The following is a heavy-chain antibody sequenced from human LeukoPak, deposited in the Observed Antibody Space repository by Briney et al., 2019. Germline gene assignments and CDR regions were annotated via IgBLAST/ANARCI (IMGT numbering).Heavy chain of an antibody. CDR1: GXSISSYY. CDR2: IYHTGGN. CDR3: ARARYSNSWYAVDI. D-gene: IGHD6-13*01. Sequence: SETLSLTCIVPGXSISSYYWSCIRQPPGKGREWIGYIYHTGGNNYSPSLKSRVTMSVDTSKNQFSLKLSSVTAADTAVYYCARARYSNSWYAVDIWGQGTMVTVSS. V-gene: IGHV4-59*08. J-gene: IGHJ3*02.